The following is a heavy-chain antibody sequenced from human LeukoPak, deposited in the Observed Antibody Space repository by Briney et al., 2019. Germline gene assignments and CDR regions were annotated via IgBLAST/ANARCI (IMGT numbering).Heavy chain of an antibody. CDR2: INPNSGGT. D-gene: IGHD6-19*01. Sequence: ASVKVSCKASGYTFINYGLSWMRQAPGQGLEWMGWINPNSGGTNYAQKFQGRVTMTRDTSISTAYMELSRLRSDDTAVYYCARVAYSSGWYLRYYYYYMDVWGKGTTVTVSS. J-gene: IGHJ6*03. CDR3: ARVAYSSGWYLRYYYYYMDV. CDR1: GYTFINYG. V-gene: IGHV1-2*02.